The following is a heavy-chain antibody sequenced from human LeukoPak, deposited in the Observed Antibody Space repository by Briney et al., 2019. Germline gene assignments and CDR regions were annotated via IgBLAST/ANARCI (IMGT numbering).Heavy chain of an antibody. J-gene: IGHJ3*02. V-gene: IGHV4-34*01. Sequence: SETLSLTCAVYGGSFSGYYWVWIRQPPGKGLEWIGSIYYNGNTYYSPSLRSRVTISIDTSKNHFSLKLNSVTAADTAVYYCARYGLLRLSEINAFHIWGQGTMVTVSS. D-gene: IGHD5-18*01. CDR3: ARYGLLRLSEINAFHI. CDR1: GGSFSGYY. CDR2: IYYNGNT.